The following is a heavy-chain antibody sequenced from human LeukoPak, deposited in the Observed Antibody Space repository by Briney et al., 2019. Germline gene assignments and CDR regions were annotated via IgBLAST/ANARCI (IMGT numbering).Heavy chain of an antibody. CDR1: GFTFSSYA. Sequence: GGSLRLSCAASGFTFSSYAMHWVRQAPGKGLEWVSSISSSSSYIYYADSVKGRFTISRDNAKNSLYLQMNSLRAEDTAVYYCARGGKYYDFWSGYYTHYSAFDIWGQGTMVTVSS. CDR2: ISSSSSYI. D-gene: IGHD3-3*01. J-gene: IGHJ3*02. V-gene: IGHV3-21*01. CDR3: ARGGKYYDFWSGYYTHYSAFDI.